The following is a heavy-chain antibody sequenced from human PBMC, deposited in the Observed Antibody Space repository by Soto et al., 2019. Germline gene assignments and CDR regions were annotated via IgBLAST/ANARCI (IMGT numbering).Heavy chain of an antibody. V-gene: IGHV5-10-1*01. Sequence: GESLKISCKGSGYSFAGYWITWVRQKPGKGLEWMGRIDPSDSQTYYSPSFRGHVTISVTKSITTVFLQWSSLRASDTAMYYCAHMTTVTTFDSWGQGTLVTVSS. CDR3: AHMTTVTTFDS. J-gene: IGHJ4*02. D-gene: IGHD4-17*01. CDR2: IDPSDSQT. CDR1: GYSFAGYW.